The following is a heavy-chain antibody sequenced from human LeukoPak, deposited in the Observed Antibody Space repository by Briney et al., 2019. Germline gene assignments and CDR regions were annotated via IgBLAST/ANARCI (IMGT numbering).Heavy chain of an antibody. CDR2: IYTGGST. D-gene: IGHD1-14*01. CDR3: ARDQNPGVYFDY. J-gene: IGHJ4*02. Sequence: SETLSLTCTVSGGSISSYYWSWIRQPAGKGLEWIGRIYTGGSTNYNPSLKSRVTMSVDTSKKQFSLKLSSVTAADTVVYYCARDQNPGVYFDYWGQGTLVTVSS. V-gene: IGHV4-4*07. CDR1: GGSISSYY.